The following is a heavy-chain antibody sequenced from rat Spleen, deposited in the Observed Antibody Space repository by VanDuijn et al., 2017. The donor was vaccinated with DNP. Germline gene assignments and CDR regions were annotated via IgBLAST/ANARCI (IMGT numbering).Heavy chain of an antibody. D-gene: IGHD1-2*01. CDR3: SRGAAIYFDY. CDR2: INHDGNNI. J-gene: IGHJ2*01. CDR1: GFTFSDYY. V-gene: IGHV5-20*01. Sequence: EVQLVESGGGLVQPGRSLKLSCAASGFTFSDYYMTWVRQAPTTGLEWVASINHDGNNIYYRDSVKDRFTISRDNAKSSLYLQMDSLRSEDTATYYCSRGAAIYFDYWGQGVMVTVSS.